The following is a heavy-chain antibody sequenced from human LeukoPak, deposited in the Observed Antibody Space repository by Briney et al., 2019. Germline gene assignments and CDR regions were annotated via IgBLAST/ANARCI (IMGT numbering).Heavy chain of an antibody. D-gene: IGHD3-10*01. CDR2: IIPILGIA. Sequence: ASVKVSCKASGGTFSSYAISWVRQAPGQGLEWMGRIIPILGIANYAQKFQGRVTITADKSTSTAYMELSSLRAEDTAVYYCAKGKEFFVLLSRGMDVWGQGTTVTVSS. J-gene: IGHJ6*02. CDR1: GGTFSSYA. V-gene: IGHV1-69*04. CDR3: AKGKEFFVLLSRGMDV.